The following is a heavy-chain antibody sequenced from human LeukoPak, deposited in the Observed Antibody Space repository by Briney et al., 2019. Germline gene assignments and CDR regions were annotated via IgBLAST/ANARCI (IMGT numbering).Heavy chain of an antibody. V-gene: IGHV1-24*01. J-gene: IGHJ4*02. CDR3: IVVVVAATDY. CDR1: GYTLTELS. D-gene: IGHD2-15*01. Sequence: ASVKVSCKVSGYTLTELSMHWVRQAPGKGLEWMGGFDPEDGETIFAQKFQGRVTMTEDTSTDTAYMELRSLRSDDTAVYYCIVVVVAATDYWGQGTLVTVSS. CDR2: FDPEDGET.